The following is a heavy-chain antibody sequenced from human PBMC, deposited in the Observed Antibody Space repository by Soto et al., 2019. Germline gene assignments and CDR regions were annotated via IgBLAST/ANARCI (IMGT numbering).Heavy chain of an antibody. CDR1: CGSFSGYY. D-gene: IGHD3-10*01. J-gene: IGHJ4*02. V-gene: IGHV4-34*01. CDR2: INHSGST. Sequence: SETLSLTCAVYCGSFSGYYWSWIRQPPGKGLEWIGEINHSGSTNYNPSLKSRVTISVDTSKNQFSLKLSSVTAADTAVYYCARVKGIYGSGSYYKGYFDYWGQGTLVTVSS. CDR3: ARVKGIYGSGSYYKGYFDY.